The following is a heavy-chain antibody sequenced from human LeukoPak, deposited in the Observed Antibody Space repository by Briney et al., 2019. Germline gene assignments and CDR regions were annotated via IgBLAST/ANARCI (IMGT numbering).Heavy chain of an antibody. CDR1: GGSISSGDYY. CDR3: ARVGSGSYYQDAFDI. D-gene: IGHD1-26*01. V-gene: IGHV4-30-4*08. J-gene: IGHJ3*02. Sequence: PSETLSLTCTVSGGSISSGDYYWSWIRQPPGKGREWIGYIYYSGSTYYNPSLKSRVTISVDTSKNQFSLKLSSVTAADTAVYYCARVGSGSYYQDAFDIWGQGTMVTVSS. CDR2: IYYSGST.